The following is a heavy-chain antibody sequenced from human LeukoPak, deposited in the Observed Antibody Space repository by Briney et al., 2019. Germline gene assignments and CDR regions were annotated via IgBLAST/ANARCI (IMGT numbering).Heavy chain of an antibody. J-gene: IGHJ4*02. V-gene: IGHV3-30*02. CDR1: GFTFSSYG. D-gene: IGHD2-15*01. Sequence: GGSLRLSCAASGFTFSSYGMHWVRQAPGKGLEWVAFIRYDGSNKYYADSVKGRFTISRDNSKNTLYLQMNSLRAEDTAVYYCAKFWTGVAATPAYWGQGTRVTVSS. CDR2: IRYDGSNK. CDR3: AKFWTGVAATPAY.